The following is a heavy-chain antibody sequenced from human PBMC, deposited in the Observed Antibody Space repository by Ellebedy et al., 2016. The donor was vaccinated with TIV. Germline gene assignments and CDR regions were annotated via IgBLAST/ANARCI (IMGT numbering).Heavy chain of an antibody. CDR1: GVSMSSNDHY. J-gene: IGHJ3*02. CDR2: IFSSGRT. CDR3: ARAQQTYGESALGI. V-gene: IGHV4-61*05. Sequence: SETLSLTCTVSGVSMSSNDHYWTWIRQPPGKGLEWIGCIFSSGRTNYNPSLKSRVSISVDKSKNQFSLNLTSVAATDTAVYYCARAQQTYGESALGIWGQGTMVTVSP. D-gene: IGHD4-17*01.